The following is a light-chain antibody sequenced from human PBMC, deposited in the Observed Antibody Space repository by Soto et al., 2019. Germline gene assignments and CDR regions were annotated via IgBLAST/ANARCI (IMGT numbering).Light chain of an antibody. J-gene: IGKJ3*01. CDR2: DAS. CDR1: QSVSSY. V-gene: IGKV3-11*01. CDR3: QQRSNWQGFT. Sequence: EVVMRQSPATLSLSPGERATLSCRASQSVSSYLAWYQQKPGQAPRLLIYDASNRATGIPARFSGSGSGTDFTLTISSLEPEDFAVYYCQQRSNWQGFTFGPGTKVDIK.